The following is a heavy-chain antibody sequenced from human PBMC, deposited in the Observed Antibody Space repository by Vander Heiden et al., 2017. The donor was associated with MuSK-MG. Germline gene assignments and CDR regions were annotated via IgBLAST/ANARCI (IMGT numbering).Heavy chain of an antibody. V-gene: IGHV3-30-3*01. D-gene: IGHD6-13*01. CDR1: GFTFSSYA. J-gene: IGHJ4*02. CDR2: ISYDGSNK. Sequence: QVQLVESGGGVVQPGRSLRLSCAASGFTFSSYAMHWVRQAPGKGLEWVAVISYDGSNKYYADSVKGRFTISRDNSKNTLYLQMNSLRAEDTAVYYCARDLHIAGTDYWGQGTLVTVSS. CDR3: ARDLHIAGTDY.